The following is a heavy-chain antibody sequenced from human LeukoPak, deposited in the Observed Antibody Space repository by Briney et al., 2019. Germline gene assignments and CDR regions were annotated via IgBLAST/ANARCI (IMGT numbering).Heavy chain of an antibody. Sequence: GGSLRLSCVASGFTFSPYGMSWVRQAPGKGLERVSGISGSGDSTYYADSVKGRFTISRDNSRNTVHLQMNSVRAEDTAVYHCTKDRSPLAASDAFDIWGQGTMVTVPS. J-gene: IGHJ3*02. CDR2: ISGSGDST. CDR3: TKDRSPLAASDAFDI. V-gene: IGHV3-23*01. D-gene: IGHD6-19*01. CDR1: GFTFSPYG.